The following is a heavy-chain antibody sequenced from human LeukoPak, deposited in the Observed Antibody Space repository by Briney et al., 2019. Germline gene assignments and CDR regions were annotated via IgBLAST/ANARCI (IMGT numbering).Heavy chain of an antibody. CDR1: GSTFSSYS. D-gene: IGHD3-16*01. CDR3: ARDGGMIRFGGQDV. CDR2: ISSSSYI. V-gene: IGHV3-21*01. J-gene: IGHJ6*02. Sequence: GGSLRLSCAASGSTFSSYSMNWVRQAPGKGLEWVSSISSSSYIYYADSVKGRFTISRDNAKNSLYLQMNGLRAEDTAVYYCARDGGMIRFGGQDVWGQGTTVAVS.